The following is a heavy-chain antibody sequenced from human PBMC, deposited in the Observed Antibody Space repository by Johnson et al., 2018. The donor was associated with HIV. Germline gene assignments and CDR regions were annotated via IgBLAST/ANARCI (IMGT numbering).Heavy chain of an antibody. J-gene: IGHJ3*02. CDR2: IKQDGSEK. CDR1: GFTFSSYA. V-gene: IGHV3-7*03. CDR3: AREGVWVKAFDI. Sequence: VQLVESGGGVVQPGRSLRLSCAASGFTFSSYAMHWVRQAPGKGLEWVANIKQDGSEKYYVESVKGRFTISRDNAKNSLYLQMNSLRAEDTAVYYCAREGVWVKAFDIWGQGTMVTVSS. D-gene: IGHD1-26*01.